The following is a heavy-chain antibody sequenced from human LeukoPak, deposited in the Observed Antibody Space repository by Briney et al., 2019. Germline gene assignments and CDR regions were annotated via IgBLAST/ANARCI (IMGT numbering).Heavy chain of an antibody. D-gene: IGHD1-26*01. CDR1: GFSVSGYW. J-gene: IGHJ4*02. CDR2: IKQDGSEK. CDR3: ARVAGATTYYFDY. Sequence: GGSLRLSCAVSGFSVSGYWMTWVRQAPGKGLEWVANIKQDGSEKNYVDSVKGRFTISRDNAENSLFLQMNSLRVEDTAVYYCARVAGATTYYFDYWGQGTLVTVSS. V-gene: IGHV3-7*01.